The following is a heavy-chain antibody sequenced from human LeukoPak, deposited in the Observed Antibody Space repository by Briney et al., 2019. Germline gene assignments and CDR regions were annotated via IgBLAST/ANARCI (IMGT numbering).Heavy chain of an antibody. D-gene: IGHD3-16*01. J-gene: IGHJ4*02. Sequence: GASVKVSCKACVGTFSSYAISWVRQAPGQGLEWMGGNSPIFGTANYAQKLQGRVTSPADESTSTAYMELERRRYEDTVPCDCARGAHLSYSDYWPERIVVTVSA. V-gene: IGHV1-69*13. CDR2: NSPIFGTA. CDR1: VGTFSSYA. CDR3: ARGAHLSYSDY.